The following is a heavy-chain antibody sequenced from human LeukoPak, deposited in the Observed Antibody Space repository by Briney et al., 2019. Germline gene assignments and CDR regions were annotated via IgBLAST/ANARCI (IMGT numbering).Heavy chain of an antibody. Sequence: GGSLRLSCAPSGFTFNNYGMHWVRQAPGKGLEWVAFIRDDGSIKYYADSVKGRFTISRDNAKNSLYLQMNSLRAEDTAVYYCARGRDGYNLVDAFDIWGQGIMVTVSS. J-gene: IGHJ3*02. D-gene: IGHD5-24*01. V-gene: IGHV3-30*02. CDR2: IRDDGSIK. CDR3: ARGRDGYNLVDAFDI. CDR1: GFTFNNYG.